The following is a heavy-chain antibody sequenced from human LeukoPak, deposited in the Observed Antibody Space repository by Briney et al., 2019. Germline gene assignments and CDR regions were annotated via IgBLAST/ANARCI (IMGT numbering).Heavy chain of an antibody. CDR1: GFTFSSYW. V-gene: IGHV3-7*03. Sequence: GGSLRLSCAASGFTFSSYWMNWARQAPGPGLEWVASINHNGNVNYYVDSVKGRFTISRDNAKNSLYLQMSNLRAEETAVYFCARGGGLDVWGQGATVTVSS. J-gene: IGHJ6*02. CDR2: INHNGNVN. D-gene: IGHD3-16*01. CDR3: ARGGGLDV.